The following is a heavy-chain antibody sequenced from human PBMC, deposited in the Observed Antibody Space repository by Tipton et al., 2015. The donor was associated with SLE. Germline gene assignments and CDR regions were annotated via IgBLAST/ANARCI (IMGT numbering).Heavy chain of an antibody. J-gene: IGHJ4*02. CDR1: GYTFTSYG. V-gene: IGHV1-18*01. Sequence: QVQLVQSGAEVKKPGASVKVSCKASGYTFTSYGISWVRQAPGQGLEWMGWISAYNGNTNYAQKLQGRVTMTTDTSTSTAYMELRGLRADDTAVYYCARDPLRMAAAGTHFDYWGQGTLVTVSS. CDR2: ISAYNGNT. D-gene: IGHD6-13*01. CDR3: ARDPLRMAAAGTHFDY.